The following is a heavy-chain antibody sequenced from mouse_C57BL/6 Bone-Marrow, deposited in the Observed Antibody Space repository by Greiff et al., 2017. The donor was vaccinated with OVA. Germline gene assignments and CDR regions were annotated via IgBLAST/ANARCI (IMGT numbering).Heavy chain of an antibody. J-gene: IGHJ2*01. D-gene: IGHD2-13*01. CDR3: ASSPLPYYFDY. CDR2: IRNKANGYTT. CDR1: GFTFTDYY. V-gene: IGHV7-3*01. Sequence: EVNVVESGGGLVQPGGSLSLSCAASGFTFTDYYMSWVRQPPGKALEWLGFIRNKANGYTTEYSASVKGRFTISRDNSQRILYLQMHALRAEDRATYYCASSPLPYYFDYWGQGTTLTVSS.